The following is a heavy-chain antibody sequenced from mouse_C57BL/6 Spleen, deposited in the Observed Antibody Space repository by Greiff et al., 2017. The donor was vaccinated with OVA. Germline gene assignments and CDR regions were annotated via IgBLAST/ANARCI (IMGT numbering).Heavy chain of an antibody. V-gene: IGHV1-53*01. D-gene: IGHD2-3*01. J-gene: IGHJ4*01. CDR1: GYTFTSYW. Sequence: QVQLQQPGTELVKPGASVKLSCKASGYTFTSYWMHWVKQRPGQGLEWIGNINPSNGGTNYNEKFKSKATLTVDKSSSTAYMQLSSLTSEDSAVYYCARSPDGYYFHYYAMDYWGQGTSVTVSS. CDR3: ARSPDGYYFHYYAMDY. CDR2: INPSNGGT.